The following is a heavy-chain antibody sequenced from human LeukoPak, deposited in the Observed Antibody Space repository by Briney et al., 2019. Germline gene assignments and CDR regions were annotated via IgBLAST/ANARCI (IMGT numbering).Heavy chain of an antibody. J-gene: IGHJ5*02. V-gene: IGHV4-39*07. Sequence: SETLSLTCTVSGGSISSSSYYWGWIRQPPGKGLEWIGSIYYSGSTYCNPSLKSRVTISVDTSKNQFSLKLSSATAADTAVYYCARAVLRIAARRGRCDWFDPWGQGTLVTVSS. CDR2: IYYSGST. D-gene: IGHD6-6*01. CDR3: ARAVLRIAARRGRCDWFDP. CDR1: GGSISSSSYY.